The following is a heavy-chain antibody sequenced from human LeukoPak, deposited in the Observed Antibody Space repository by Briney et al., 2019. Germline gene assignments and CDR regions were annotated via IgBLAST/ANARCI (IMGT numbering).Heavy chain of an antibody. CDR2: IYHSGST. Sequence: PSETLSLTCAVSGGSISSSNWWSWVRQPPGKGLEWIGEIYHSGSTNYNPSLKSRVTISVDKSKNQFSLKLSSVTAADTAVYYCARDRGSSGWFDFDYWGQGTLVTVSS. J-gene: IGHJ4*02. D-gene: IGHD6-19*01. CDR1: GGSISSSNW. V-gene: IGHV4-4*02. CDR3: ARDRGSSGWFDFDY.